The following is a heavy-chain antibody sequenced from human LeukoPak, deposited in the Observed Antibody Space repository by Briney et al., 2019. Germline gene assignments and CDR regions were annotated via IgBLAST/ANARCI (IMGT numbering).Heavy chain of an antibody. V-gene: IGHV3-23*01. CDR2: ISGSGDGT. CDR1: GFTFSSQG. J-gene: IGHJ4*02. Sequence: GGSLRLSCAASGFTFSSQGMTWVRQAPGKGLEWVSAISGSGDGTFYADSVKGRFTISRDNSNNLVYLQMNNLRAEDTAEYYCAKRARYNSARATDFDSWGQGTQVTVSS. D-gene: IGHD6-19*01. CDR3: AKRARYNSARATDFDS.